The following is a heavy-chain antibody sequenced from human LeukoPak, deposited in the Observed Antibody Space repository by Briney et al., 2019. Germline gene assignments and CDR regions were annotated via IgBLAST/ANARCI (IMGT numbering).Heavy chain of an antibody. J-gene: IGHJ4*02. CDR1: GFRFSTYS. CDR2: ISIFSSTI. V-gene: IGHV3-48*01. CDR3: ARTHERDLDY. Sequence: PGGSLRLSCVASGFRFSTYSMNWVRQAPGKGLEWVSYISIFSSTIYYADSVKGRFTISRDDAKNSVYLQMNSLRAEDTAVYYCARTHERDLDYWGQGTLVTVSS.